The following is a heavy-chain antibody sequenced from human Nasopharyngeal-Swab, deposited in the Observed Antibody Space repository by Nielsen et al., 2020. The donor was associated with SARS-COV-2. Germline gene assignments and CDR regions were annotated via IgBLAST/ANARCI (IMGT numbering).Heavy chain of an antibody. Sequence: GESLKISCAASGFTFSSYSMNWVRQAPGKGPEWVSSISSSSSYIYYADSVKGRFTISRDNAKNSLYLQMNSLRAEDTAVYYCAREVGSSWYYFDYWGQGTLVTVSS. D-gene: IGHD6-13*01. V-gene: IGHV3-21*01. CDR2: ISSSSSYI. CDR3: AREVGSSWYYFDY. CDR1: GFTFSSYS. J-gene: IGHJ4*02.